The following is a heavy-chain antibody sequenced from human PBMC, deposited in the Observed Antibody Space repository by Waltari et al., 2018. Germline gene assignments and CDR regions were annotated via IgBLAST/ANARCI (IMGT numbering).Heavy chain of an antibody. Sequence: QVQLVQSGAEVKKPGASVKVSCKASGYTFTSYAMHWVRQAPGQRLEWMGWINAGNGNTKYSQKFQGRGTITRDTSASTAYMELGSLRSEDTAVYYCARGPYYDFWSGYLYYFDYWGQGTLVTVSS. J-gene: IGHJ4*02. CDR3: ARGPYYDFWSGYLYYFDY. V-gene: IGHV1-3*01. CDR2: INAGNGNT. CDR1: GYTFTSYA. D-gene: IGHD3-3*01.